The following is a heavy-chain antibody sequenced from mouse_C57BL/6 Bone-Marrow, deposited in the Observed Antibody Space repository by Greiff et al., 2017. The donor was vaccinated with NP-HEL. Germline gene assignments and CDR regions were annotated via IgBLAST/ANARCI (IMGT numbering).Heavy chain of an antibody. V-gene: IGHV5-9-1*02. D-gene: IGHD1-1*01. Sequence: EVKLMESGEGLVKPGGSLKLSCAASGFTFSSYAMSWVRQTPEKRLEWVAYISSGGDYIYYADTVKGRFTISRDNARNTLYLQMSSLKSEDTAMYYCTRDYYGSSPSAMDYWGQGTSVTVSS. J-gene: IGHJ4*01. CDR2: ISSGGDYI. CDR1: GFTFSSYA. CDR3: TRDYYGSSPSAMDY.